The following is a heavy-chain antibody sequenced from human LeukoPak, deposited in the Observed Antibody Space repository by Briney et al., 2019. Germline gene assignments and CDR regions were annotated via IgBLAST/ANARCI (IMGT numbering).Heavy chain of an antibody. CDR3: AKDTVVTGPQDNYYYYGMDV. J-gene: IGHJ6*02. Sequence: GGSLRLSCAASGFTFSSYAMSWVRRAPGKGLEWVSTISGSGGSTYYADSVKGRFTISRDNSKNTLYLQMNSLRAEDTAVYYCAKDTVVTGPQDNYYYYGMDVWGQGTTVTVSS. V-gene: IGHV3-23*01. CDR1: GFTFSSYA. CDR2: ISGSGGST. D-gene: IGHD4-23*01.